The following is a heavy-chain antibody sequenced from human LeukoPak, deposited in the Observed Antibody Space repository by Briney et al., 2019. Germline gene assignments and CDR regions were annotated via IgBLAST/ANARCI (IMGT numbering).Heavy chain of an antibody. CDR2: IIPILGIA. CDR1: GYTFTSYG. Sequence: VASVKVSCKASGYTFTSYGISWVRQAPGQGLEWMGRIIPILGIANYAQKFQGRVTITADKSTSTAYMELSSLRSEDTAVYYCARVGYSSGWYVLGPFDYWGQGTLVTVSS. J-gene: IGHJ4*02. V-gene: IGHV1-69*04. CDR3: ARVGYSSGWYVLGPFDY. D-gene: IGHD6-19*01.